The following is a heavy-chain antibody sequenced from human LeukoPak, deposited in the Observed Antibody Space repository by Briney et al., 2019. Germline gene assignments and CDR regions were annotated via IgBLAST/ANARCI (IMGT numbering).Heavy chain of an antibody. J-gene: IGHJ4*02. CDR2: IYYSGST. CDR1: GGSISSGGYY. D-gene: IGHD2-2*01. CDR3: ARGSLGYCSSTSCPYYFDY. V-gene: IGHV4-31*03. Sequence: SQTLSLTCTVSGGSISSGGYYWSWIRQHPGKGLEWIGYIYYSGSTYYNPSLKSRVTISVDTSKNQFSLKLSFVTAADTAVYYCARGSLGYCSSTSCPYYFDYWGQGTLVTVSS.